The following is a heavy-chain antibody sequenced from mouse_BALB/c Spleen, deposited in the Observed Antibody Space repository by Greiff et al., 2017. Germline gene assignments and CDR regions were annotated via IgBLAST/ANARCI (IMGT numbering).Heavy chain of an antibody. J-gene: IGHJ4*01. D-gene: IGHD2-4*01. CDR2: IDPANGNT. CDR1: GFNIKDTY. CDR3: ARLITTGYAMDY. V-gene: IGHV14-3*02. Sequence: EVKVVESGAELVKPGASVKLSCTASGFNIKDTYMHWVKQRPEQGLEWIGRIDPANGNTKYDPKFQGKATITADTSSNTAYLQLSSLTSEDTAVYYCARLITTGYAMDYWGQGTSVTVSS.